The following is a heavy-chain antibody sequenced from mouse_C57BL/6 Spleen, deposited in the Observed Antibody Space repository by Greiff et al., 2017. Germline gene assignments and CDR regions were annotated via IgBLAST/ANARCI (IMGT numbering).Heavy chain of an antibody. J-gene: IGHJ2*01. CDR3: ARFSTHGKEDY. CDR1: GYTFTSYW. CDR2: IHPNSGST. D-gene: IGHD1-1*01. V-gene: IGHV1-64*01. Sequence: QVQLQQPGAELVKPGASVKLSCKASGYTFTSYWMHWVKQRPGQGLEWIGMIHPNSGSTNYNEKFKSKATLTVDKSSSTAYMQLSSLTSEDSAVYYCARFSTHGKEDYWGQGTTLTVSS.